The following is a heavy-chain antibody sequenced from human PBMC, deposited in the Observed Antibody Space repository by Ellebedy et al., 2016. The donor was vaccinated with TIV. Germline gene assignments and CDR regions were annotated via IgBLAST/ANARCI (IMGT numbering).Heavy chain of an antibody. D-gene: IGHD3-3*01. CDR1: GGSISSSSYY. J-gene: IGHJ5*02. CDR3: ARNPPYDSPFDP. V-gene: IGHV4-39*07. CDR2: IYYSGST. Sequence: SETLSLTCTVSGGSISSSSYYWGWIRQPPGKGLEWIGSIYYSGSTYYNPSLKSRVTISVDTSKNQFSLKLSSVTAADTAVYYCARNPPYDSPFDPWGQGILVTVSS.